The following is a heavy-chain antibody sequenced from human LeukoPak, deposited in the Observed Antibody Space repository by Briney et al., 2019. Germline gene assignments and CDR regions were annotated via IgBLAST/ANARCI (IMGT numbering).Heavy chain of an antibody. CDR2: IYYSGST. Sequence: SETLSLTCTVSGGSISNYYWSWIRQPPGKGLEWIGYIYYSGSTSYNPSLKSRVTISVDTSKNQFSLKLSSVTAADTAVYYCARGDAAAVYFDYWGQGTLVTVSS. J-gene: IGHJ4*02. CDR3: ARGDAAAVYFDY. D-gene: IGHD6-13*01. CDR1: GGSISNYY. V-gene: IGHV4-59*12.